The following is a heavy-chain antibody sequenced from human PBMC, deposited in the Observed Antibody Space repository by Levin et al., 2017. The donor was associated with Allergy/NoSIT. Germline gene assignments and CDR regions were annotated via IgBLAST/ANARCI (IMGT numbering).Heavy chain of an antibody. D-gene: IGHD4-17*01. CDR1: GGSISSSSYY. CDR3: ARRTMTSDGDLPFDY. V-gene: IGHV4-39*01. Sequence: SETLSLTCTVSGGSISSSSYYWGWIRQPPGKGLEWIGSIYYSGSTYYNPSLKSRVTISVDTSKNQFSLKLSSVTAADTAVYYCARRTMTSDGDLPFDYWGQGTLVTVSS. J-gene: IGHJ4*02. CDR2: IYYSGST.